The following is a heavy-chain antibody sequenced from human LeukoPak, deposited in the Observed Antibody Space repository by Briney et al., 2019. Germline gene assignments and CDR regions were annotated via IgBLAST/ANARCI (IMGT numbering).Heavy chain of an antibody. D-gene: IGHD2-15*01. CDR1: GYTFTSYY. J-gene: IGHJ6*03. V-gene: IGHV1-46*01. CDR2: INPSGGST. CDR3: ARGSSSPVLRYYYYYMDV. Sequence: ASVKVSCKASGYTFTSYYMHWVRQAPGQGLEWMGIINPSGGSTSYAQKFQGRVTMTRDMSTSTVYMELSSLRSEDTAVYYCARGSSSPVLRYYYYYMDVWGKGTTVTVSS.